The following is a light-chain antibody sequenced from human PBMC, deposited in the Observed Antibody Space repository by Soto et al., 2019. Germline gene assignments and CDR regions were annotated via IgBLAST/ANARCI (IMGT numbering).Light chain of an antibody. V-gene: IGKV3-15*01. CDR1: QGIGDT. J-gene: IGKJ4*01. CDR3: QRYNNWPLT. Sequence: EVVMTQSPATLSVSPGEGATLSCRASQGIGDTVAWYQHKPGQTPRRLIYDTSTRATGVPARFSGSRSGTEFTLTINSLQSEDFAVYYCQRYNNWPLTFGGGTKVESK. CDR2: DTS.